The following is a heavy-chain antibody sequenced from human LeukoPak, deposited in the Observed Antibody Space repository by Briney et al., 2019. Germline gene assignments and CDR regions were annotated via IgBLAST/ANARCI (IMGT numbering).Heavy chain of an antibody. J-gene: IGHJ5*02. CDR3: ARGLGIFGVSWFDP. CDR1: GGSISSSSYY. D-gene: IGHD3-3*01. Sequence: SETLSLTCTVSGGSISSSSYYWGWIRQPPGKGLEWIGEINHSGSTNYNPSLKSRVTISVDTSKNQFSLKLSSVTAADTAVYYCARGLGIFGVSWFDPWGQGTLVTVSS. CDR2: INHSGST. V-gene: IGHV4-39*07.